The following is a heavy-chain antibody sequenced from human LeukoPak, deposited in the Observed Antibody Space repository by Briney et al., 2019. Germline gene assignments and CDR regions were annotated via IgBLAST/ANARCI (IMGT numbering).Heavy chain of an antibody. V-gene: IGHV1-8*03. CDR3: ARGRRVRGVNYYYYYYMDV. CDR1: GYTLSEIS. D-gene: IGHD3-10*01. Sequence: ASVKVSCKVSGYTLSEISMQWVRQAPGKGLEWMGWMNPNSGNTGYAQKFQGRVTITRNTSISTAYMELSSLRSEDTAVYYCARGRRVRGVNYYYYYYMDVWGKGTTVTVSS. J-gene: IGHJ6*03. CDR2: MNPNSGNT.